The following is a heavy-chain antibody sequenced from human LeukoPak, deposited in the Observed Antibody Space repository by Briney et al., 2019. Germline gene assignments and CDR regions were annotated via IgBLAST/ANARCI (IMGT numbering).Heavy chain of an antibody. CDR1: GGTFSSYA. CDR2: IIPIFGTA. J-gene: IGHJ3*02. Sequence: SVKVSCKASGGTFSSYAISWVRQAPGQGLEWMGGIIPIFGTANYAQKFQGRVTITADESTSTAYMELSSLRSEDMAVYYCARDRVGTTRVGDDAFDIWGQGTMVTVSS. V-gene: IGHV1-69*13. D-gene: IGHD1-1*01. CDR3: ARDRVGTTRVGDDAFDI.